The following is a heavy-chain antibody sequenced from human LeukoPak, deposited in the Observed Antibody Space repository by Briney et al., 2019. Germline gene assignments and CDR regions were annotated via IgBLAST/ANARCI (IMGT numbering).Heavy chain of an antibody. V-gene: IGHV4-34*01. CDR3: ARRAVYGSGSYYLNWFDP. D-gene: IGHD3-10*01. J-gene: IGHJ5*02. Sequence: PSETLSLTCAVYGGSFSGYYWSWIRQPPGKGLEWIGEINHSGSTNYNPSLKSRVTISVDTSKNQFSLKLSSVTAADTAVYYCARRAVYGSGSYYLNWFDPWGQGTLVTVSS. CDR2: INHSGST. CDR1: GGSFSGYY.